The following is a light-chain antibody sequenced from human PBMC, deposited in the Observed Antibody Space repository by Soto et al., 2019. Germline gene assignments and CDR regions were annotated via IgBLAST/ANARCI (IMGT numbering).Light chain of an antibody. J-gene: IGLJ2*01. V-gene: IGLV1-47*01. CDR2: RNN. CDR3: AAWNDSRGGVV. CDR1: SSNIGSNY. Sequence: QSVLTQPPSASGTPGQRVTISCSGSSSNIGSNYVYWYQQLPGTAPKLLIYRNNQRPSGVPDRFSGFKSGTSASLAISGLRSEDGANYYCAAWNDSRGGVVFGGGTKLTV.